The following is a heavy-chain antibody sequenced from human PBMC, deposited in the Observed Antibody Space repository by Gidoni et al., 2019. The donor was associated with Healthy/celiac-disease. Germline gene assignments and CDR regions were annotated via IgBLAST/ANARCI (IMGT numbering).Heavy chain of an antibody. CDR1: GFTFSSYG. Sequence: QVQLVESGGGVVQPGRSLRLSCAASGFTFSSYGMHWVRQAPGKGLEWVAVISYDGSNKYYADSVKGRFTISRDNSKNTLYLQMNSLRAEDTAVYYCAKDGEPYVVVPAATGGGMXVWGQGTTVTVSS. V-gene: IGHV3-30*18. D-gene: IGHD2-2*01. CDR3: AKDGEPYVVVPAATGGGMXV. CDR2: ISYDGSNK. J-gene: IGHJ6*02.